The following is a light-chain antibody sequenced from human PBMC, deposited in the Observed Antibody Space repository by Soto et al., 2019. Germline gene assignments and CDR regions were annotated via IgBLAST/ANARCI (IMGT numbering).Light chain of an antibody. J-gene: IGKJ1*01. Sequence: ETLSTQSPPSLCVGAVERATLSCRASQSVNNNLAWYQQKLGQAPRVLIYGASTRATGIPARFSGSGSGTEFTLTISSLQSEDFAVYYCRQHNNWWTFGQGTKVDIK. CDR2: GAS. CDR3: RQHNNWWT. V-gene: IGKV3-15*01. CDR1: QSVNNN.